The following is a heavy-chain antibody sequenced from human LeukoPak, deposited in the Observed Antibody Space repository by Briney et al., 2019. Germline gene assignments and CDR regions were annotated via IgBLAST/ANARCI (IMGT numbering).Heavy chain of an antibody. J-gene: IGHJ4*02. Sequence: ASVKISCKVSGYTLTESSMHWVRQAPGKGLEWMGGFDPEDGETIYAQKFQGRVTMTEDTSTDTAYMELSSLRSEDTAVYYCATASPGNAAAGIDYWGQGTLVTVSS. CDR3: ATASPGNAAAGIDY. D-gene: IGHD6-13*01. V-gene: IGHV1-24*01. CDR1: GYTLTESS. CDR2: FDPEDGET.